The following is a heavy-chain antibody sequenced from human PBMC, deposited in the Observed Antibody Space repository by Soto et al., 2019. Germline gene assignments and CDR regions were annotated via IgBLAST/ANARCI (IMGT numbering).Heavy chain of an antibody. D-gene: IGHD4-17*01. V-gene: IGHV4-39*01. CDR1: GGSISSSSYY. J-gene: IGHJ5*02. CDR2: IYYSGST. CDR3: ARKTTVTTDWFDP. Sequence: QLQLQESGPGLVKPSETLSLTCTVSGGSISSSSYYWGWIRQPPGKGLEWIGSIYYSGSTYYNPSPKSRVTVSVDTSKNQFSLKLSSVTAADTAVYYCARKTTVTTDWFDPWGQGTLVTVSS.